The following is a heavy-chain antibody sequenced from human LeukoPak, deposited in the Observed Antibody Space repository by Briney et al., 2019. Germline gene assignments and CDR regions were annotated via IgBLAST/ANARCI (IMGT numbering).Heavy chain of an antibody. D-gene: IGHD3-3*02. J-gene: IGHJ5*02. Sequence: ASVKVSCKASGYTFTGNYIHWVRQAPGQGLEWMGWINPNSGGTNYAEKFQDRVTMTRDTSISTAYMELSRLRSDDTAVYFCARDVSRDNWFDPWGQGTLVTVSS. CDR2: INPNSGGT. V-gene: IGHV1-2*02. CDR3: ARDVSRDNWFDP. CDR1: GYTFTGNY.